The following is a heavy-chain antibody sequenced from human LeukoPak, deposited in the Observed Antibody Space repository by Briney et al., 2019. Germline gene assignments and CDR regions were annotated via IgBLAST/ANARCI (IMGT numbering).Heavy chain of an antibody. CDR3: ARGQARLSWFDP. D-gene: IGHD6-19*01. CDR2: INHSGST. Sequence: PSETLSLTCAVYGGSFSGYYWSWIRQPPGKGLEWIGEINHSGSTYYNPSLKSRVTISVDTSKNQFSLKLSSVTAADTAVYYCARGQARLSWFDPWGQGTLVTVSS. V-gene: IGHV4-34*01. CDR1: GGSFSGYY. J-gene: IGHJ5*02.